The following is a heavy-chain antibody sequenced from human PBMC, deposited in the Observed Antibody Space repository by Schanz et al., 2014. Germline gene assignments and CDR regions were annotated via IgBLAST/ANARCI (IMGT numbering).Heavy chain of an antibody. Sequence: GQLAESGGGLVQPGGSLRLSCAVSGFTVSSNHMRWIRQAPGKGLEWVSDISSGSSYANYADSVKGRFTISRDNSENTLYLQMNSLSADDTAVFYCAKGMGYCSGGTCYDYYYYGLDVWGQGTTVTVSS. J-gene: IGHJ6*02. CDR1: GFTVSSNH. D-gene: IGHD2-15*01. CDR2: ISSGSSYA. CDR3: AKGMGYCSGGTCYDYYYYGLDV. V-gene: IGHV3-11*05.